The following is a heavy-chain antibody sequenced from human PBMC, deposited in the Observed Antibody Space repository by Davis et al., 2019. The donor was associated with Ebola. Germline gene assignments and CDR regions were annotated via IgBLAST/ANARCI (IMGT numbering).Heavy chain of an antibody. D-gene: IGHD3-22*01. CDR1: GGSFSGYY. Sequence: PSETLSLTCAVYGGSFSGYYWSWIRQPPGKGLEWIGEINHSGSTNYNPSLKSRVTISVDTSKNQFSLKLSSVTAADTAVYYCARDQEYYDSSGYLNWGQGTLVTVSS. CDR2: INHSGST. V-gene: IGHV4-34*01. CDR3: ARDQEYYDSSGYLN. J-gene: IGHJ4*02.